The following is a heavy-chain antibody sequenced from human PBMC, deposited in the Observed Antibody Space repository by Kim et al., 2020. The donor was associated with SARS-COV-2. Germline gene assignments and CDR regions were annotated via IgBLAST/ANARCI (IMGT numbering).Heavy chain of an antibody. CDR2: IYYSGST. Sequence: SETLSLTCTVSGGSISSSSYYWGWIRQPPGKGLEWIGSIYYSGSTYYNPSLKSRVTISVDTSKNQFSLKLSSVTAADTAVYYCARHDCSVGWAARCAFDIWGQGTMVTVSS. J-gene: IGHJ3*02. CDR1: GGSISSSSYY. D-gene: IGHD6-6*01. V-gene: IGHV4-39*01. CDR3: ARHDCSVGWAARCAFDI.